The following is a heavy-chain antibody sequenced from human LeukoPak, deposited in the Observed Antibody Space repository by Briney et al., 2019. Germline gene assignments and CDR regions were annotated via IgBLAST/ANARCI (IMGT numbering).Heavy chain of an antibody. V-gene: IGHV4-59*01. CDR2: IYYSGTT. D-gene: IGHD1-26*01. J-gene: IGHJ4*02. Sequence: PSETLSLTCTVSGGSISGYYWSWIRQPPGKGLEWIAFIYYSGTTNYNPSLKSRVTIPLDTSKNQFSLKLISVTAADTAVYYCARGGWGSFDYWGQGTLVTVSS. CDR3: ARGGWGSFDY. CDR1: GGSISGYY.